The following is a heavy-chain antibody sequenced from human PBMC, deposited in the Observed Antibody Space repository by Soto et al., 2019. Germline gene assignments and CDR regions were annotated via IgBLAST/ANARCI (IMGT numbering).Heavy chain of an antibody. Sequence: QVQLVQSGAELKKPGASVKVSCKASGYTFSNYDMNWVRQATGQGPEWIGWVNPNNGDTGYGQNFESPLTLTSDIYRTTAYMELTILRSEDTAIYYCAKVSRKGSAIDFDYWGQGTLITVSS. CDR3: AKVSRKGSAIDFDY. J-gene: IGHJ4*02. D-gene: IGHD3-10*01. CDR2: VNPNNGDT. V-gene: IGHV1-8*01. CDR1: GYTFSNYD.